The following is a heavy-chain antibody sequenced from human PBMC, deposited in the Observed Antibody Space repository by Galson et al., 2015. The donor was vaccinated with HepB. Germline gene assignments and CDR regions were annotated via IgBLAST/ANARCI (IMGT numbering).Heavy chain of an antibody. CDR1: GFTFSSYW. Sequence: SLRFSCAASGFTFSSYWMHWVRQAPGKGPVWVSRISSDGSSISYADSVKGRFTTSRDNAKNTLYLQMNSLRAEDTAVYYCAKLIHFPGIGVDSWGQGTLVTVSS. D-gene: IGHD2-8*01. J-gene: IGHJ4*02. CDR2: ISSDGSSI. CDR3: AKLIHFPGIGVDS. V-gene: IGHV3-74*01.